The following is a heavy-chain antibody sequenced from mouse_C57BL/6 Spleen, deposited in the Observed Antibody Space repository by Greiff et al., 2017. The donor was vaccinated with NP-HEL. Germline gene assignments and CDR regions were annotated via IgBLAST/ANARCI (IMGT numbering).Heavy chain of an antibody. CDR1: GFTFSDYG. CDR2: ISSGSSTI. J-gene: IGHJ3*01. V-gene: IGHV5-17*01. D-gene: IGHD2-4*01. CDR3: ARAGYDYDPFAY. Sequence: EVQLVESGGGLVKPGGSLKLSCAASGFTFSDYGMHWVRQAPEKGLEWVAYISSGSSTIYYADTVKGRFTISRDNAKNTLFLQMTSLRSEDTAMYYCARAGYDYDPFAYWGQGTLVTVSA.